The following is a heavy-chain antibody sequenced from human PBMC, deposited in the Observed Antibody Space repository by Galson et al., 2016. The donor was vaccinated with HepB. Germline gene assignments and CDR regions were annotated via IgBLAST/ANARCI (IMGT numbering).Heavy chain of an antibody. J-gene: IGHJ5*02. D-gene: IGHD7-27*01. CDR1: GGSITNYY. CDR2: IYYTGIT. Sequence: SETLSLTCSVSGGSITNYYWVWIRQSSGKGLEWIGSIYYTGITNYNPSLKSRVTISVDTSKNQLSLNLKSVTAADTAIYYCARETGAPPRLSFGPSYNWFDPWGQGTPVIVSS. CDR3: ARETGAPPRLSFGPSYNWFDP. V-gene: IGHV4-59*12.